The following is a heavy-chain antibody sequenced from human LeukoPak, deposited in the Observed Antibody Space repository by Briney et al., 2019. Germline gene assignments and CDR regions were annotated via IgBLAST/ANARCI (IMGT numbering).Heavy chain of an antibody. CDR1: GGSFSGYY. Sequence: SETLSLTCAVYGGSFSGYYWSWIRQPPGKGLEWIGEINHSARINYNPSLKSRVTISVDTSKNQFSLKLSSVTAADTAVYYCATLLRGYSYGRDYWGQGTLVTVSS. V-gene: IGHV4-34*01. D-gene: IGHD5-18*01. J-gene: IGHJ4*02. CDR3: ATLLRGYSYGRDY. CDR2: INHSARI.